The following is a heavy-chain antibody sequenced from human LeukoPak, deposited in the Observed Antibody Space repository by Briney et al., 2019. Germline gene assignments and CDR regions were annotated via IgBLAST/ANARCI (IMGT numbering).Heavy chain of an antibody. CDR1: GYTFTSYG. CDR3: ARVAVAGTEWFDP. Sequence: ASVKVSCKASGYTFTSYGTSWVRRAPGQGLEWMGWISAYNGNTNYAQKLQGRVTMTTDTSTSTAYMELRSLRSDDTAVYYCARVAVAGTEWFDPWGQGTLVTVSS. CDR2: ISAYNGNT. J-gene: IGHJ5*02. V-gene: IGHV1-18*01. D-gene: IGHD6-19*01.